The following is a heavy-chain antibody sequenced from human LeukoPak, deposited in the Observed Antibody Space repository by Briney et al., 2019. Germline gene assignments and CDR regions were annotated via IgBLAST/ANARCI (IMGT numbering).Heavy chain of an antibody. CDR2: IYYTGNT. Sequence: SETLSLTCTVSGGPVRSASYYWTWIRQPPGKGLEWIGYIYYTGNTNSNPSLKSRVTISIDPPKNQFSLKLSSVTAADTAVYHCARVDILTGYLTDYWGQGTLVTVSS. CDR3: ARVDILTGYLTDY. D-gene: IGHD3-9*01. V-gene: IGHV4-61*01. J-gene: IGHJ4*02. CDR1: GGPVRSASYY.